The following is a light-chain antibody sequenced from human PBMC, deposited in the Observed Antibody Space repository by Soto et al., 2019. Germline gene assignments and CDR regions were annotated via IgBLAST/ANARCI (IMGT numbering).Light chain of an antibody. J-gene: IGKJ2*01. CDR1: QNINTR. V-gene: IGKV1-5*01. CDR2: DAS. Sequence: DIQMTQSPSTLSASVGDRVSITCRASQNINTRLAWYQQKPGKVPKVLIYDASTLESGVPSRFSGSGSGTEFTLTISSLQPDDFASYYCQKHDGEFGQGTKLEIK. CDR3: QKHDGE.